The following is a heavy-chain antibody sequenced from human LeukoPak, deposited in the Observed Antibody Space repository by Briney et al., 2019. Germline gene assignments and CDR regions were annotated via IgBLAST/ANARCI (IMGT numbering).Heavy chain of an antibody. CDR2: VSPYNGNT. CDR1: GGTFSSYA. V-gene: IGHV1-18*01. D-gene: IGHD3-10*01. CDR3: ARNGRVRRVVKDLFEY. J-gene: IGHJ4*02. Sequence: ASVKVSCKASGGTFSSYAISWVRQAPGQGLEWMGRVSPYNGNTYYSQRFQDRVTITKDTSTGTAYMDLRNLRTDDTAMHYCARNGRVRRVVKDLFEYWGQGTLVAVSS.